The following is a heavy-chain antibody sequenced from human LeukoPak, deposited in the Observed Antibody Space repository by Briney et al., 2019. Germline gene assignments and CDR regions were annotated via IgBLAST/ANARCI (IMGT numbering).Heavy chain of an antibody. D-gene: IGHD5-12*01. Sequence: GGSLRLSCASSGFTFSTYGMHWVRQAPGRGLEWVAVIWNDGSIKYYGDSVKGRFTISRDNSKNTLYLQMNSLRAEDTAVYFCARGGYTGYDYGDYWGQGTLVTVSS. J-gene: IGHJ4*02. CDR1: GFTFSTYG. CDR2: IWNDGSIK. CDR3: ARGGYTGYDYGDY. V-gene: IGHV3-33*01.